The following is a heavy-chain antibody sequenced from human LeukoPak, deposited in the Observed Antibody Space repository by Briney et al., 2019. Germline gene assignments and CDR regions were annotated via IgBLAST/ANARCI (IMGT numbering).Heavy chain of an antibody. CDR3: ARRSGIAVAGAFDY. V-gene: IGHV3-23*01. CDR2: ISNSDNKP. D-gene: IGHD6-19*01. CDR1: GFTFSSYA. J-gene: IGHJ4*02. Sequence: QPGGSLRLSCAASGFTFSSYAMSWVRQAPGKGLEWVSTISNSDNKPYYADSVKGRFTISRDNSKNTLHLQMNSLTAEDTAVYYCARRSGIAVAGAFDYWGQGTLVTVSS.